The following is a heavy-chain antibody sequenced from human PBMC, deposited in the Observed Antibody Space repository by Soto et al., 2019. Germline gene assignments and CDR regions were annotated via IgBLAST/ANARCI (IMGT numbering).Heavy chain of an antibody. Sequence: PGGSLRLSCAASGFTFSSYAMSWVRQAPGKGLEWVSAISGSGGSTYYADSVKGRFTISRDNSKNTLYLQMNSLRAEDTAVYYCAKEGQFKQLWIRGPFDYWGQGTLVTVSS. CDR2: ISGSGGST. CDR1: GFTFSSYA. V-gene: IGHV3-23*01. J-gene: IGHJ4*02. D-gene: IGHD6-6*01. CDR3: AKEGQFKQLWIRGPFDY.